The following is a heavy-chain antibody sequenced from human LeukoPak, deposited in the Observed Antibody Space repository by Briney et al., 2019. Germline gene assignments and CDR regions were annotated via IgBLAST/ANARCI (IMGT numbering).Heavy chain of an antibody. Sequence: ESGPTLVNPTQTLTLTCTFSGFSLSTTGMCVGWIRQPPGKAPEWLVRIDWDDDKHYSTSLKTRLTISKDTSKTPVVLTMTNMDPVDTATYYCAREMATKHTLDYWGQGTLVTVSS. J-gene: IGHJ4*02. CDR1: GFSLSTTGMC. CDR2: IDWDDDK. D-gene: IGHD5-24*01. CDR3: AREMATKHTLDY. V-gene: IGHV2-70*11.